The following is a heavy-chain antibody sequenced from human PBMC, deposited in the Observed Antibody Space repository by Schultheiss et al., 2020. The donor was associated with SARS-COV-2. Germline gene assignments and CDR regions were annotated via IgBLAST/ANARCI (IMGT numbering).Heavy chain of an antibody. J-gene: IGHJ4*02. V-gene: IGHV3-74*01. CDR2: IQGDGTIA. Sequence: GESLKISCAASGFSFSSYWMHWVRQAPGKGLVWVSQIQGDGTIAYYADSVKGRFTISKDNAKNILYLQVSSLTAEDTAVYYCARGGLLGGLDYWGQGILVTVSS. CDR1: GFSFSSYW. CDR3: ARGGLLGGLDY. D-gene: IGHD2-15*01.